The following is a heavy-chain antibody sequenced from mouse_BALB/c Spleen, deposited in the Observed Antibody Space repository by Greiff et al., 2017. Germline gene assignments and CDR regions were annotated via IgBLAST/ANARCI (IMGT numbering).Heavy chain of an antibody. Sequence: EVMLVESGGGLVKPGGSLKLSCAASGFTFSDYYMYWVRQTPEKRLEWVATISDGGSYTYYPDSVKGRFTISRDNAKNNLYLQMSSLKSEDTAMYYCARGDLYYFDYWGQGTTLTVSS. V-gene: IGHV5-4*02. J-gene: IGHJ2*01. CDR3: ARGDLYYFDY. CDR1: GFTFSDYY. CDR2: ISDGGSYT.